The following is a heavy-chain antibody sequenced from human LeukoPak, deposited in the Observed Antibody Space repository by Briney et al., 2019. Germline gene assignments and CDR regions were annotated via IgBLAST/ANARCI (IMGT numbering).Heavy chain of an antibody. CDR1: GGSISSYY. D-gene: IGHD2-15*01. CDR2: IYYSGST. V-gene: IGHV4-59*01. CDR3: ARDLRAAALFDP. Sequence: SETLSLTCTVSGGSISSYYWSWIRQPPGKGLEWIGYIYYSGSTNDNPSLKSRVTISVDTSKNQFSLKLSSVTAADTAVYYCARDLRAAALFDPWGQGTLVTVSS. J-gene: IGHJ5*02.